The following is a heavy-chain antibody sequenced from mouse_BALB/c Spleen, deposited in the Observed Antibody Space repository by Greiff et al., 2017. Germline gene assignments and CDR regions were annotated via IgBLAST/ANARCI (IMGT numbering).Heavy chain of an antibody. Sequence: QVQLQQSGPGLVQPSQSLSITCTVSGFSLTSYGVHWVRQSPGKGLEWLGVIWSGGSTDYNAAFISRLSISKDNSKSQVFFKMNSLQANDTAIYYCARMGWRYWYFDVWGAGTTVTVSS. CDR2: IWSGGST. J-gene: IGHJ1*01. V-gene: IGHV2-2*02. D-gene: IGHD3-3*01. CDR1: GFSLTSYG. CDR3: ARMGWRYWYFDV.